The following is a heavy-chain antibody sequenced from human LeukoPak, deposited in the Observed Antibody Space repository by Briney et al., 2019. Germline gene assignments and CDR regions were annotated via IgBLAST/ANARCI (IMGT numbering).Heavy chain of an antibody. CDR2: IYSGGST. J-gene: IGHJ4*02. CDR1: GFTVSSNY. Sequence: GGPLRLSCAASGFTVSSNYMSWVRQAPGKGLEWVSIIYSGGSTYYADSVKGRFTISRDSSKNTVYLQMNSLRAEDTAVYYCARDLFTVTHDYWGQGTLVTVSS. D-gene: IGHD4-17*01. V-gene: IGHV3-53*01. CDR3: ARDLFTVTHDY.